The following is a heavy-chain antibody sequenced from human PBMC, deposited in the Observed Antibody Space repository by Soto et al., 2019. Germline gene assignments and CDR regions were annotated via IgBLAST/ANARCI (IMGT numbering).Heavy chain of an antibody. CDR2: ISGSGGST. CDR1: GFTFSSYA. J-gene: IGHJ4*02. V-gene: IGHV3-23*01. CDR3: AKAISRVRPAKFLVGATSDY. D-gene: IGHD1-26*01. Sequence: EVQLLESGGGLVQPGGSLRLSCAASGFTFSSYAMSWVRQAPGKGLEWVSAISGSGGSTYYADSVKGPFTISSDNSKNTLHLQMNSLRAEDTAVYYCAKAISRVRPAKFLVGATSDYWGKGTLVTVSS.